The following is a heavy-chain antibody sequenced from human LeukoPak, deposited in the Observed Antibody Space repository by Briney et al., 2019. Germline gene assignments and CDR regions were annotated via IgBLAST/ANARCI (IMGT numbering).Heavy chain of an antibody. J-gene: IGHJ4*02. CDR3: APTYYYGSGSYGPFDY. V-gene: IGHV1-69*06. Sequence: SVKVSCKASGGTFSSYAISWVRQAPGQGLEWMGGIIPIFGTANYAQKFQGRVTITPDKSTSTAYMELGSLRSEDTAVYYCAPTYYYGSGSYGPFDYWGQGTLVTVSS. CDR1: GGTFSSYA. D-gene: IGHD3-10*01. CDR2: IIPIFGTA.